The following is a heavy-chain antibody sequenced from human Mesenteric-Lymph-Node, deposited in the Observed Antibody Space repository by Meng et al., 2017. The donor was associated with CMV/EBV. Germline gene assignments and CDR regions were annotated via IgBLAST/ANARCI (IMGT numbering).Heavy chain of an antibody. J-gene: IGHJ4*02. CDR2: MAYDGSTNN. Sequence: GESLKISCAASGFTFNTYAIHWIRQAPGKGLEWVAVMAYDGSTNNYYADSVKGRFTISRDNSKNTLYLQMNSLRADDTAVYYCAKDGTFHSSGWYYFDYWGQGTLVTVSS. CDR1: GFTFNTYA. D-gene: IGHD6-19*01. CDR3: AKDGTFHSSGWYYFDY. V-gene: IGHV3-30*04.